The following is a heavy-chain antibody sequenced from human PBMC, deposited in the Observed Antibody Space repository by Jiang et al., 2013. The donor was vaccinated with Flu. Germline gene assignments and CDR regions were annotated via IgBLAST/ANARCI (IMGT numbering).Heavy chain of an antibody. Sequence: VQLVESGAEVKKPGESLRISCKGSGNSLTSYWINWVRQMPGKGLEWMGRIDPSDSYINYNPSFQGHVTISGDKSISTAYLQWSSLKASDTAMYYCVSGGFGTNFYYGMDVWGKGTTVTVSS. CDR3: VSGGFGTNFYYGMDV. CDR1: GNSLTSYW. D-gene: IGHD3-10*01. J-gene: IGHJ6*04. V-gene: IGHV5-10-1*03. CDR2: IDPSDSYI.